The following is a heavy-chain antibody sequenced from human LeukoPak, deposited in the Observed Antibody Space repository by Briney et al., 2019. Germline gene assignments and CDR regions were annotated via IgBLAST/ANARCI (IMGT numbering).Heavy chain of an antibody. CDR2: ISSSSSYT. CDR1: GFTFSDYY. CDR3: ARDSGYSGYSDY. D-gene: IGHD5-12*01. V-gene: IGHV3-11*05. Sequence: GGSLRLSCAASGFTFSDYYMSWIRQAPGKGLEWLSYISSSSSYTDYADSVKGRFTISRDNAKNSLNLQMNSLRAEDTAVYYCARDSGYSGYSDYWGQGTLVTVSS. J-gene: IGHJ4*02.